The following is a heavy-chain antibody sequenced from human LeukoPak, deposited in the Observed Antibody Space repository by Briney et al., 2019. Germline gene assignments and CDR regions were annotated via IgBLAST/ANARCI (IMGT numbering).Heavy chain of an antibody. D-gene: IGHD6-13*01. CDR1: GGSISSYY. Sequence: SETLSLTCTVSGGSISSYYWSWIRQPAGKGLEWIGRIYTSGSTNYNPSLKSRVTMSVDTSKNQFSLKLSSVTAADTAVYYCARDLRGYSSSWYHYYYGMDVWGQGTTVTVS. J-gene: IGHJ6*02. CDR3: ARDLRGYSSSWYHYYYGMDV. V-gene: IGHV4-4*07. CDR2: IYTSGST.